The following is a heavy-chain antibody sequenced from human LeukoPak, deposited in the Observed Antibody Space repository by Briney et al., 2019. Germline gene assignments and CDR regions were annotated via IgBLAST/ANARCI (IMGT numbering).Heavy chain of an antibody. CDR2: INSDGSST. J-gene: IGHJ4*02. CDR1: GFTFSSYW. Sequence: PGGSLRLSCAASGFTFSSYWMHWVRQAPGKGLVWVSRINSDGSSTSYADSVKGRFTISRDNAKNTLYLQMNSLRAEDTAVYYCAREGGSYCSGGSCYYFDYWGQGTLVTVSS. V-gene: IGHV3-74*01. D-gene: IGHD2-15*01. CDR3: AREGGSYCSGGSCYYFDY.